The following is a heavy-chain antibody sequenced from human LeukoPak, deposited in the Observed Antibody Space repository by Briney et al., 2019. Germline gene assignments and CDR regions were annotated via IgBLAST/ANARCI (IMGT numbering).Heavy chain of an antibody. J-gene: IGHJ5*02. CDR2: ISSSSSYI. CDR1: GFTFSSYS. D-gene: IGHD2-8*01. Sequence: GGSLRLSCAASGFTFSSYSMNWVRQAPGKGLEWVSSISSSSSYIYYADSVKGRFTISRDNAKNSLYLQMNSLRAEDTAVYYCARDRGYCTNGVCYKGWFDPWGQGTPVTVSS. CDR3: ARDRGYCTNGVCYKGWFDP. V-gene: IGHV3-21*01.